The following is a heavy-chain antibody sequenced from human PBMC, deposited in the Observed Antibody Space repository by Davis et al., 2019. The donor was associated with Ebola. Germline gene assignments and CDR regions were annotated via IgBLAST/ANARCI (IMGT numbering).Heavy chain of an antibody. J-gene: IGHJ4*02. V-gene: IGHV1-18*04. CDR1: GYTFTSYA. CDR2: MNPHNGNT. D-gene: IGHD1-1*01. CDR3: ARAQFPTTSDH. Sequence: ASVKVSCKASGYTFTSYAMHWVRQAPGQGLEWMGWMNPHNGNTNYAQNVQGRVIMTSDTATTTAYMEVGSLRSDDTAVYYCARAQFPTTSDHWGQGTLVTVSS.